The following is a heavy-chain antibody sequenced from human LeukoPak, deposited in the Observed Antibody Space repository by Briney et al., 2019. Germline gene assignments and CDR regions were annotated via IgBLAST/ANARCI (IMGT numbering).Heavy chain of an antibody. D-gene: IGHD3-10*01. Sequence: GGTLRLSCAASGFSFSVYGMNWVRQAPGKGLEWVSGIAGSGVTYYADSVKGRFTVSRDNSKNTLYLQMNSLRAEDTAVYYCAKVSTVVRGVMSWGQGTLVTVSS. CDR2: IAGSGVT. CDR1: GFSFSVYG. CDR3: AKVSTVVRGVMS. J-gene: IGHJ5*02. V-gene: IGHV3-23*01.